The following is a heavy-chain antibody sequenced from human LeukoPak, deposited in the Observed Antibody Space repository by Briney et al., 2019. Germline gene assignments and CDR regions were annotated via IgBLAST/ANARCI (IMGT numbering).Heavy chain of an antibody. Sequence: HPGGSLRLSCAASGFTFSSYAMSWVRQASGKGLEWVSVISGSGGGTYYADSVKGRFTISRDNSKNTLYLQMNSLRAEDTAVYYCAKDQGWQLLARAFDYWGQGTLVTVSS. CDR3: AKDQGWQLLARAFDY. CDR2: ISGSGGGT. J-gene: IGHJ4*02. V-gene: IGHV3-23*01. CDR1: GFTFSSYA. D-gene: IGHD2-15*01.